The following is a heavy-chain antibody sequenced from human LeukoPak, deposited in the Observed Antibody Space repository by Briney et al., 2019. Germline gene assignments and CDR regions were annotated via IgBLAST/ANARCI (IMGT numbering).Heavy chain of an antibody. D-gene: IGHD1-1*01. CDR1: GGSISSYY. Sequence: PSETLFLTCTVSGGSISSYYWSWIRQPPGKGLEWIGYIYYSGSTNYNPSLKSRVTISVDTSKNQFSLKLSSVTAADTAVYYCARTTGMDVSGQGTTVTVSS. CDR3: ARTTGMDV. V-gene: IGHV4-59*01. CDR2: IYYSGST. J-gene: IGHJ6*02.